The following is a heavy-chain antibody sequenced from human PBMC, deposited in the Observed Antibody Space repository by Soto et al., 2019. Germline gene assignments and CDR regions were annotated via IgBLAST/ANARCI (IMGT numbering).Heavy chain of an antibody. CDR1: GFTFSSYG. D-gene: IGHD2-15*01. J-gene: IGHJ5*02. Sequence: GSLRLSCAASGFTFSSYGMHWVRQAPGKGLEWVAVIWYDGSNKYYADSVKGRFTISRDNSKNTLYLQMNSLRAEDTAVYYCARGTLRGYCSGGSCYSDWFDPWGQG. CDR2: IWYDGSNK. V-gene: IGHV3-33*01. CDR3: ARGTLRGYCSGGSCYSDWFDP.